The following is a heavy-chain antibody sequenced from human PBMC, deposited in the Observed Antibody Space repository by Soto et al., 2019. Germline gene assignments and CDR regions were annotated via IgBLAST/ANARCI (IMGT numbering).Heavy chain of an antibody. CDR3: ARDKITGLFDY. CDR1: GGSISSSSYY. D-gene: IGHD2-8*02. Sequence: PSETLSLTCTVSGGSISSSSYYWGWIRQPPGKGLEWIGSIYYSGSTYYNPSLKSRVTISVDTSKNQFSLKLTSVTAADTAVYYCARDKITGLFDYWGQGTLSPSPQ. J-gene: IGHJ4*02. CDR2: IYYSGST. V-gene: IGHV4-39*07.